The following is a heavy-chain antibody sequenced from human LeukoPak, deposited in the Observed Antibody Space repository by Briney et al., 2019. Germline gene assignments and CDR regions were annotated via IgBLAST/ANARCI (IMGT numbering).Heavy chain of an antibody. CDR1: GFTVSSNY. CDR2: IYSGGST. V-gene: IGHV3-66*01. D-gene: IGHD3-22*01. J-gene: IGHJ4*02. Sequence: GGSLRLSCAASGFTVSSNYMSWVRQAPGKGLEWVSVIYSGGSTYYADSVKGRFTISRDNSKNTLYLQMNSLRAEDTAVYYCARDRGDYYDSSGLFDYWGQGTLVTVSS. CDR3: ARDRGDYYDSSGLFDY.